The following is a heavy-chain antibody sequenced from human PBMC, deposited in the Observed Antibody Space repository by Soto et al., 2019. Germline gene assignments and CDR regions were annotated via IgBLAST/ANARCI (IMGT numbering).Heavy chain of an antibody. J-gene: IGHJ5*02. CDR2: IIPIFGTA. D-gene: IGHD3-10*01. V-gene: IGHV1-69*13. CDR3: ARAPLLWFGESLNWFDP. CDR1: GGTFSSYA. Sequence: GASVKVSCKASGGTFSSYAIGWVRQAPGQGLEWMGGIIPIFGTANYAQKFQGRVTITADESTSTAYMELSSLRSEDTAVYYCARAPLLWFGESLNWFDPWGQGTLVTVSS.